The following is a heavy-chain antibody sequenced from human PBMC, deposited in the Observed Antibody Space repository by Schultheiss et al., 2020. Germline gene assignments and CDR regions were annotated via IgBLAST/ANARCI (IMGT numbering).Heavy chain of an antibody. Sequence: SETLSLTCTVSGGSISSGGYYWSWIRQHPGKGLEWIGYIYYSGSTNYNPSLKSRVTISVDTSKNQFSLKLSSVTAADTAVYYCARAYSNYVDYGGQGTLVTVSS. CDR3: ARAYSNYVDY. V-gene: IGHV4-61*08. J-gene: IGHJ4*02. CDR2: IYYSGST. CDR1: GGSISSGGYY. D-gene: IGHD4-11*01.